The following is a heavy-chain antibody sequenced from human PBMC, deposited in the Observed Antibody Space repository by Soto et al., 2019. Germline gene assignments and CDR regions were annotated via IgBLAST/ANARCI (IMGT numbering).Heavy chain of an antibody. CDR1: GSSGGKHY. D-gene: IGHD3-16*01. V-gene: IGHV4-59*02. Sequence: PWATVSLTGSLAGSSGGKHYQCWIRQSPDKGLEWLGYVFYGGTDYNPSLGGRVSMSVETSKSQFSLKLTSVTVADTAVYYCASYRGALYFESWGPGILVTVSS. CDR2: VFYGGT. CDR3: ASYRGALYFES. J-gene: IGHJ4*02.